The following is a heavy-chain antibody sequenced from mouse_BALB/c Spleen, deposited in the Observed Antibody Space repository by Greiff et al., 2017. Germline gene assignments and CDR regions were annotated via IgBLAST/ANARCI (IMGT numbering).Heavy chain of an antibody. J-gene: IGHJ4*01. CDR1: GFTFSSYA. Sequence: EVQRVESGGGLVKPGGSLKLSCAASGFTFSSYAMYWVRQSPEKRLEWVAEISSGGSYTYYPDTVTGRFTIARDNAKNTLYLEMSSLRSEDTAMYYCARGEGGTGAMDYWGQGTSVTVSS. CDR3: ARGEGGTGAMDY. CDR2: ISSGGSYT. D-gene: IGHD4-1*01. V-gene: IGHV5-9-4*01.